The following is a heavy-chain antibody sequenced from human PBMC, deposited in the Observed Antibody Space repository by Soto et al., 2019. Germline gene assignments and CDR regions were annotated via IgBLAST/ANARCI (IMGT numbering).Heavy chain of an antibody. D-gene: IGHD7-27*01. J-gene: IGHJ4*02. CDR3: AKLYPAGTETYLGGFDY. V-gene: IGHV3-30*18. CDR2: ISYDGSNK. Sequence: QTVGSLRLSCAASGFTFSSYGMHWVRQAPGKGLEWVALISYDGSNKYYEDSVKGRFTISRDNSKNTLYLQMNSLRAEDTAVYYCAKLYPAGTETYLGGFDYWGQGALVTVSS. CDR1: GFTFSSYG.